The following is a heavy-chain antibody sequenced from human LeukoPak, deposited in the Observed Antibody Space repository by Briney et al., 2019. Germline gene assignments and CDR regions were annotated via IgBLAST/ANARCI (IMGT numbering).Heavy chain of an antibody. CDR2: ISAYNGNT. J-gene: IGHJ3*02. D-gene: IGHD3-22*01. V-gene: IGHV1-18*01. CDR3: ARGGRYYYDSSGWHSAFDI. Sequence: ASVKVSCKASGYTFTSYGISWVRQAPGQGLGWMGWISAYNGNTNYAQKLQGRVTMTTDTSTSTAYMELRSLRSDDTAVYYCARGGRYYYDSSGWHSAFDIWGQGTMVTVSS. CDR1: GYTFTSYG.